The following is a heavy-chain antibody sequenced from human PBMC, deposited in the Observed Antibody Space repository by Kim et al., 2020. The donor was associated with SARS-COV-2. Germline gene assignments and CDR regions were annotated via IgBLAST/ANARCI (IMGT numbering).Heavy chain of an antibody. V-gene: IGHV4-59*08. CDR1: GGSISSYY. CDR3: ARHTPGLAAEYFQH. D-gene: IGHD6-6*01. J-gene: IGHJ1*01. Sequence: SETLSLTCTVSGGSISSYYCSWIRQPPGKGLEWIGYIYYSGSTNYNPSLKSRVTISVDTYKNQFSLKLSSVTAAYTAVYYCARHTPGLAAEYFQHWGQGTLVTVSS. CDR2: IYYSGST.